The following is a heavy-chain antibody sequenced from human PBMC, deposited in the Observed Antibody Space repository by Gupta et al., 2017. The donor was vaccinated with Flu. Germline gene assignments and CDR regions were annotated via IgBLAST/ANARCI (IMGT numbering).Heavy chain of an antibody. J-gene: IGHJ5*02. CDR2: FDPEDGET. V-gene: IGHV1-24*01. CDR1: GYTLTEVS. D-gene: IGHD2-21*01. Sequence: QVQVVQSGAEVKKPGASVKVSCKVSGYTLTEVSMHWVRQAPGKGREWMGGFDPEDGETIYAQKFQGRVTITEDTSTDTGYMELSSLRSEDTAVEDGTIFRHLVSGDRFDPWGQGTQGTVSS. CDR3: TIFRHLVSGDRFDP.